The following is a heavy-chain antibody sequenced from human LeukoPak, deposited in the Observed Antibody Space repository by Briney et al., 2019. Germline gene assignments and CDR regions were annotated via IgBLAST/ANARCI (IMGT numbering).Heavy chain of an antibody. CDR2: IKSDERTA. V-gene: IGHV3-74*01. CDR1: GFSITNNW. Sequence: QPGGSLRLSCAASGFSITNNWMYWVRQAPGRGLVWVSRIKSDERTAVYADSVKGRFTISRDNARNTLFLQMNSLRAEDTAVYYCATVFKGSSLQDYWGQGTLVTVSS. CDR3: ATVFKGSSLQDY. J-gene: IGHJ4*02. D-gene: IGHD1-26*01.